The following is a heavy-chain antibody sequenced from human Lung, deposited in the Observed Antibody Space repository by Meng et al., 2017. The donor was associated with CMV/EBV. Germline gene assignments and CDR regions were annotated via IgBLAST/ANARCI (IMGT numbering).Heavy chain of an antibody. D-gene: IGHD2-2*01. CDR1: GHSISSDYF. J-gene: IGHJ6*02. Sequence: SXTLSLXCRASGHSISSDYFWGWVRQPPGKGLEWIGIYDGGSTYYNPSLKSRIVISVDTSGTQFSLTLNSVTAADTAVYYCVRHSIVVPARGYGVDVWGQGXTVTVSS. V-gene: IGHV4-38-2*01. CDR3: VRHSIVVPARGYGVDV. CDR2: IYDGGST.